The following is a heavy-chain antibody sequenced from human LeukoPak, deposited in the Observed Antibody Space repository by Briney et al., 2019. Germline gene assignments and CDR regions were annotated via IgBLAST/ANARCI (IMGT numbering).Heavy chain of an antibody. CDR1: GGSISSSSYY. Sequence: SETLSLTCTVSGGSISSSSYYWGWLRQPPGKRLEWIGSIYYSGSAYYNPSLKSRVTISVDTSKNQFSLKLRSVTAADTAVYYCARGTGDFWSGYFFDYWGQGTLVTVSS. V-gene: IGHV4-39*07. D-gene: IGHD3-3*01. CDR2: IYYSGSA. CDR3: ARGTGDFWSGYFFDY. J-gene: IGHJ4*02.